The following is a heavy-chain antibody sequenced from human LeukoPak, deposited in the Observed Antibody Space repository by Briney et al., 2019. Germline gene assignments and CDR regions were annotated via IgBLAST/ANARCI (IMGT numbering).Heavy chain of an antibody. CDR3: ARVRRPYSGSYFEFDY. CDR2: IWYDGSNK. Sequence: GGSLRLSCAASGFTFSSYGMHWVRQAPGKGLEWVAVIWYDGSNKYYADSVKGRFTISRDNSKNTLYLQMNSLRAEDTAVYYCARVRRPYSGSYFEFDYWGQGTLVTVSS. J-gene: IGHJ4*02. D-gene: IGHD1-26*01. CDR1: GFTFSSYG. V-gene: IGHV3-33*01.